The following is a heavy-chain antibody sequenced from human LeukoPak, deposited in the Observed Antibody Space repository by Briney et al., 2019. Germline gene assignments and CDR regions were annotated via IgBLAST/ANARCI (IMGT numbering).Heavy chain of an antibody. CDR1: GGSISTINYY. V-gene: IGHV4-39*01. D-gene: IGHD3-10*01. Sequence: ASETLSLTCIVSGGSISTINYYWGWIRQPPGKGLEWIGSIYYSGSTYYNPSLKSRVTISVDTSKNQFSLKLSSVTAADTAVYYCARRLLLWFGETNWFDPWGQGTLVTVSS. CDR3: ARRLLLWFGETNWFDP. J-gene: IGHJ5*02. CDR2: IYYSGST.